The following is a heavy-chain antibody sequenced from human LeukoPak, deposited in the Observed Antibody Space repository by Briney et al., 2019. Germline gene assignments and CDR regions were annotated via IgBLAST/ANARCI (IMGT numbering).Heavy chain of an antibody. Sequence: SETLSLTCAVSGGSISSGGYSWSWIRQPPGKGLEWIGYIYYSGSTYYNPSLKSRVTISVDTSKNQFSLKLSSVTAADTAVYYCARGANVRAYYYGSGSYYKGYYFDYWGQGTLVTVSS. CDR2: IYYSGST. V-gene: IGHV4-30-4*07. CDR1: GGSISSGGYS. CDR3: ARGANVRAYYYGSGSYYKGYYFDY. J-gene: IGHJ4*02. D-gene: IGHD3-10*01.